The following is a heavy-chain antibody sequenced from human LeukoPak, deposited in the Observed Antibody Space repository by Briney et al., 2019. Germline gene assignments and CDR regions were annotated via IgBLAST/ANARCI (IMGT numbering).Heavy chain of an antibody. CDR3: ARAPGYSSSWFSG. CDR2: ISSSSSYI. D-gene: IGHD6-13*01. Sequence: PGGSLRLSCAASGFTFSTYTINWVRQTPGKGLEWVSSISSSSSYIYYADSVKGRFTISRDNAKNSLYLQMNSLRAEDTAVYYCARAPGYSSSWFSGWGQGTLVTVSS. J-gene: IGHJ4*02. CDR1: GFTFSTYT. V-gene: IGHV3-21*01.